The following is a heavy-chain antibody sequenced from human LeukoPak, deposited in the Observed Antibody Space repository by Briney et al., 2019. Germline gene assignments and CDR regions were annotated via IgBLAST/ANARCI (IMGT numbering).Heavy chain of an antibody. V-gene: IGHV4-61*08. CDR3: ARHAEQFPYYYDGMDV. CDR1: GGSISSVDYS. J-gene: IGHJ6*02. D-gene: IGHD1/OR15-1a*01. CDR2: IYDSGST. Sequence: PSQTLFLTFTVPGGSISSVDYSWSWIRQPPGKGLEWPGYIYDSGSTNYNPSLKSRVTISVDTSKNQFSLKLSSVTAADTAVYYCARHAEQFPYYYDGMDVWGQGTTVTVSS.